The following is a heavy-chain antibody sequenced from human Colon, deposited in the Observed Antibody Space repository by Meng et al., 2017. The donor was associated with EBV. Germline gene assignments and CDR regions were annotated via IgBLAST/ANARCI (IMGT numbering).Heavy chain of an antibody. CDR2: LIAVFDKT. CDR3: ARGRRNEPLFDY. CDR1: GGSFSTHT. Sequence: VQLLDSGGGGKKPGSSVKVACKTSGGSFSTHTFSWVRQAPGQGLEWMGGLIAVFDKTKAAPRFQDRVTFTADESTSTAYMELSSLTFDDTAVYFCARGRRNEPLFDYWGQGTLVTVSS. V-gene: IGHV1-69*01. D-gene: IGHD1-14*01. J-gene: IGHJ4*02.